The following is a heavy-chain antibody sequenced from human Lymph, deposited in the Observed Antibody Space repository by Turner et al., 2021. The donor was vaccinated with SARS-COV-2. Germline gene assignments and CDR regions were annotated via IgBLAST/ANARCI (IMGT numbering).Heavy chain of an antibody. CDR2: FDPEDGEI. CDR1: GYTLTELS. J-gene: IGHJ6*02. V-gene: IGHV1-24*01. D-gene: IGHD2-15*01. Sequence: QVQLVQSGAEVKKPGASVTVSCTVSGYTLTELSMHWVRQAPGKGLEWMGGFDPEDGEIIYAQKFQGRVTMTEDTSTDTAYMELSSLRSEDTAVYYCATVLCTGSSCYYYGMDVWGQGTTVTVSS. CDR3: ATVLCTGSSCYYYGMDV.